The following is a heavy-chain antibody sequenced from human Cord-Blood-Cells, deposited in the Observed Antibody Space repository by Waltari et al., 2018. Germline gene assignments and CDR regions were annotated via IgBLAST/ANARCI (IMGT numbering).Heavy chain of an antibody. CDR1: GYSFTSYW. CDR2: IYPGDSDT. D-gene: IGHD1-1*01. V-gene: IGHV5-51*01. J-gene: IGHJ3*02. CDR3: ARLFRYNWNDLRGAFDI. Sequence: EVQLVQSGAEVKKPGESLKISCKGSGYSFTSYWIGWVRQMPGKGREWMGIIYPGDSDTRYSPSFQGQVTISADKSISTAYLQWSSLKASDTAMYYCARLFRYNWNDLRGAFDIWGQGTMVTVSS.